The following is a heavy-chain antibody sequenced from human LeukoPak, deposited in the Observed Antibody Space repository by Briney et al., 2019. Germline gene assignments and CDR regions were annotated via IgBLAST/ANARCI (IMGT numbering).Heavy chain of an antibody. D-gene: IGHD3-16*01. CDR3: ARSHWYRGETYFDH. Sequence: SETLSLTCTVSGGSISSSSYYWGWIRQPPGKGLEWIGSIYYSGSTYYNPSLKSRVTISVDTSKNQFSLKLSSVTAADTAVYYCARSHWYRGETYFDHWGQGTLVTVSS. V-gene: IGHV4-39*01. J-gene: IGHJ4*02. CDR1: GGSISSSSYY. CDR2: IYYSGST.